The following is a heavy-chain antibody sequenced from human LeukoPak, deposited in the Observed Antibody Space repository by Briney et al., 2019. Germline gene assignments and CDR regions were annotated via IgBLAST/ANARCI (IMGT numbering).Heavy chain of an antibody. CDR3: ARGLSGSPSSSIDY. CDR1: GGSFSGYY. V-gene: IGHV4-34*01. Sequence: PSETLSLTCAVYGGSFSGYYWSWIRQPPGKGLEWIGEIYHSGSTNYNPSLKSRVTISVDKSKNQFSLKLSSVTAADTAVYYCARGLSGSPSSSIDYWGQGTLVTVSS. J-gene: IGHJ4*02. D-gene: IGHD1-26*01. CDR2: IYHSGST.